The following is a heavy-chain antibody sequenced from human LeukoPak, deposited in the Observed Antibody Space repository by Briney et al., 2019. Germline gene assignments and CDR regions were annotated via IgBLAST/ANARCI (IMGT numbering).Heavy chain of an antibody. Sequence: SETLSLTCTVSGGSISSSSYYWGWIRQPPGKGLEWIGSIYYSGSTYYNPSLKSRVTTSVDTSKNQFSLKLSSVTAADTAVYYCARHFLDIVVVPAATPIDYWGQGTLVTVSS. J-gene: IGHJ4*02. CDR2: IYYSGST. CDR1: GGSISSSSYY. V-gene: IGHV4-39*01. D-gene: IGHD2-2*01. CDR3: ARHFLDIVVVPAATPIDY.